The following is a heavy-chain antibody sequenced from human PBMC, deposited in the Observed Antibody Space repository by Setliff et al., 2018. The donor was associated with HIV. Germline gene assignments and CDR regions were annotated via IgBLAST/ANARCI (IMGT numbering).Heavy chain of an antibody. J-gene: IGHJ4*02. V-gene: IGHV1-69*10. CDR3: ARGPLYGYDRGYFDY. CDR1: GGSFSNYA. CDR2: IIPILGIA. D-gene: IGHD5-12*01. Sequence: SVKVSCKASGGSFSNYAISWVRQAPGQGLEWMGGIIPILGIANYAQKFQGRVTITADESTSTVYMEISSLTSEDTALYYCARGPLYGYDRGYFDYWGQGTLVTVSS.